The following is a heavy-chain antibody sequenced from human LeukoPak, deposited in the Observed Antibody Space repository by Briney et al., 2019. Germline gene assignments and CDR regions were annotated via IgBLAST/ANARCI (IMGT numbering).Heavy chain of an antibody. V-gene: IGHV4-34*01. J-gene: IGHJ5*02. D-gene: IGHD1-26*01. CDR3: ARGQWEIRFDP. Sequence: PSETLSLTCAVYGGSFSGYYWSWIRRPPGPGLGWIGEINHSGSTNYNPSLKSRVTISVDTSKNQFSLKLNSVTAADTAVYYCARGQWEIRFDPWGQGTLVTVSS. CDR2: INHSGST. CDR1: GGSFSGYY.